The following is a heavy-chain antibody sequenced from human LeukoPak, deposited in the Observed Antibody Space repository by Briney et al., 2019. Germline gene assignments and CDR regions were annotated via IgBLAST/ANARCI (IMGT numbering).Heavy chain of an antibody. V-gene: IGHV3-7*05. Sequence: GGSLRLSCAASGFTFSSYWMSWVRQAPGKGLEWVANIRQDGSEKHYVDSVKGRLTISRDNAKNSLYLQMNSLRAEDTVVYYCTRDDRVYCSGGSCYGYYFDYWGQGTLVTVSS. D-gene: IGHD2-15*01. CDR1: GFTFSSYW. CDR3: TRDDRVYCSGGSCYGYYFDY. J-gene: IGHJ4*02. CDR2: IRQDGSEK.